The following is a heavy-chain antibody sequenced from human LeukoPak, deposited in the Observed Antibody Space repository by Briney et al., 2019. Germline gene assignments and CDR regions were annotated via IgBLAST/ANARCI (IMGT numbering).Heavy chain of an antibody. D-gene: IGHD2-2*01. Sequence: GESLKICCKGSGYSFTSYWIGWVRQMLGKGLEWMGIIYPGDSDTRYSPSFQGQVTISADKSISSAHLQWSSLKASDTAMYYCARGPAAQKFDYWGQGTLVTVSS. CDR1: GYSFTSYW. V-gene: IGHV5-51*01. CDR3: ARGPAAQKFDY. J-gene: IGHJ4*02. CDR2: IYPGDSDT.